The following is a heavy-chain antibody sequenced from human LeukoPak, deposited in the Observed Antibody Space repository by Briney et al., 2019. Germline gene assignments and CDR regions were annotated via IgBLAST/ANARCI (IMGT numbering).Heavy chain of an antibody. J-gene: IGHJ4*02. CDR1: GFTFSSYW. D-gene: IGHD1-20*01. V-gene: IGHV3-7*01. CDR2: IKEDGSEK. CDR3: AGDKWNPGY. Sequence: PGGSLRLSCAASGFTFSSYWMTWVRQAPGKGLEWVANIKEDGSEKNYVDSVKGRFTVSRDNAKNSLYLQMNGLRVEDTGVYYCAGDKWNPGYWGQGTLVTVSS.